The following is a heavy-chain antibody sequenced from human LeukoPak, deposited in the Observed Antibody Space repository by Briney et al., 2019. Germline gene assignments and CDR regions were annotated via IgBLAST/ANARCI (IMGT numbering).Heavy chain of an antibody. Sequence: ASETLSLTCSVSGGSMNNYFWSWIRQPPGKGLEWIGYIYYSGSTNYNPSLKSRVTISVDTSKNQFSLKLSSVTAADTAVYYCARSGYNYGPYDYWGQGSLVTASS. D-gene: IGHD5-18*01. J-gene: IGHJ4*02. V-gene: IGHV4-59*01. CDR1: GGSMNNYF. CDR3: ARSGYNYGPYDY. CDR2: IYYSGST.